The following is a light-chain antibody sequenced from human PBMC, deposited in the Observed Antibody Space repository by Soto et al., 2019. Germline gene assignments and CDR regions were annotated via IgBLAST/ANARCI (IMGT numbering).Light chain of an antibody. V-gene: IGKV1-5*01. CDR2: GAS. J-gene: IGKJ1*01. CDR1: QHISGW. CDR3: QQYQTYPRT. Sequence: DIQMTQSPSTLPASVGDRVTITCRASQHISGWLAWFQQRPGQAPKLLIFGASSLEGDVPTRFSGRGSGTEFTLSIDNLQPKDSATYYCQQYQTYPRTFGQGTKVEI.